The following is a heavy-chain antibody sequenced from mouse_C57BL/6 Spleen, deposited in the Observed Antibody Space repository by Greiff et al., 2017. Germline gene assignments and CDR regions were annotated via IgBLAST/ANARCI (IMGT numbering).Heavy chain of an antibody. CDR3: ARDGDGYRFAY. CDR2: ISYDGSN. J-gene: IGHJ3*01. D-gene: IGHD2-3*01. V-gene: IGHV3-6*01. CDR1: GYSITSGYY. Sequence: EVKLVESGPGLVKPSQSLSLTCSVTGYSITSGYYWNWIRQFPGNKLEWMGYISYDGSNNYNPSLKNRISITRDTSKNQFFLKLNSVTTEDTATYYCARDGDGYRFAYWGQGTLVTVSA.